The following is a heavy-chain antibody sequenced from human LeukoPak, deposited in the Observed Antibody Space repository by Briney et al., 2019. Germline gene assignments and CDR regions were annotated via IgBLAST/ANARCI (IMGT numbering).Heavy chain of an antibody. Sequence: PSETLSLTCTVSGGSINSRDYYWGLIRQPPGKGLEWLGSIYFNGKTYYNPSLKSRVTISLDMANNQFSLKLTSVSAADTAVYYCATPQLGETRATVDFWGQGILITVSS. CDR2: IYFNGKT. V-gene: IGHV4-39*07. J-gene: IGHJ4*02. CDR1: GGSINSRDYY. CDR3: ATPQLGETRATVDF. D-gene: IGHD1-1*01.